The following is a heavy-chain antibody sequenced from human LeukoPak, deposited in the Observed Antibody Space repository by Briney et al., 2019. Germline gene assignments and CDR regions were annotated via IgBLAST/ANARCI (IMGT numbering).Heavy chain of an antibody. CDR2: MSFDGGNK. V-gene: IGHV3-30*19. J-gene: IGHJ6*02. CDR1: GFTFSSYG. Sequence: PGGSLRLSCAASGFTFSSYGMHWVRQAPGKGLEWVSVMSFDGGNKYYADSVRGRFTISRDNSKNTLYLQMNSLTGEDTAVYYCTRLQSYYYGMDVWGQGTTVTVSS. CDR3: TRLQSYYYGMDV.